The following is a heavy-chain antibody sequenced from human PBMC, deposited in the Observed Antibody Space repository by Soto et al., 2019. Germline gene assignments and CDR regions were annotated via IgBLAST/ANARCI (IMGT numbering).Heavy chain of an antibody. CDR1: SGSITDYS. CDR2: IYSSGTT. J-gene: IGHJ4*02. Sequence: PSETLSLTCVVSSGSITDYSWTWIRRPAGKGLGWIGLIYSSGTTSYNPSLESRVTMSLDTSKKSFSLELTSVTAADTAVYYCARVFYTDSSGYPRPIFDSWVPGTLVTVSS. V-gene: IGHV4-4*07. D-gene: IGHD3-22*01. CDR3: ARVFYTDSSGYPRPIFDS.